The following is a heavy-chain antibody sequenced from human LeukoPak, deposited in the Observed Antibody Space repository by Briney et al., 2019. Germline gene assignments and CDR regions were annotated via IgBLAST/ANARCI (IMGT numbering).Heavy chain of an antibody. CDR1: GYTFTSYG. CDR3: ARAVVDLVATTTYYYYGMDV. V-gene: IGHV1-18*01. D-gene: IGHD5-12*01. CDR2: ISAYNGNT. Sequence: ASVKVSCKASGYTFTSYGISWVRQAPGQGLEWMGWISAYNGNTNYAQKLQGRVTMTTDTSTSTAYMALRSLGSDDTAVYSCARAVVDLVATTTYYYYGMDVWGQGTTVTVSS. J-gene: IGHJ6*02.